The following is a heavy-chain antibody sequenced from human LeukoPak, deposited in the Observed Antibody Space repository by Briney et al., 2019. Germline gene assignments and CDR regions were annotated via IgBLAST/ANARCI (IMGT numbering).Heavy chain of an antibody. Sequence: GASVKVSCKASGYTFTSYGISWVRQAPGQGLEWMGWISAYNGNTNYAQKFQGRVTITADESTSTAYMELSSLRSEDTAVYYCARDPLGRAAAGNWFDPWGQGTLVTVSS. J-gene: IGHJ5*02. V-gene: IGHV1-18*01. D-gene: IGHD6-13*01. CDR1: GYTFTSYG. CDR3: ARDPLGRAAAGNWFDP. CDR2: ISAYNGNT.